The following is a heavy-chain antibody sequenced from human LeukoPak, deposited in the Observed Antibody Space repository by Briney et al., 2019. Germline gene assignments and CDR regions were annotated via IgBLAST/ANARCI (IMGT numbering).Heavy chain of an antibody. CDR1: GGSISSGSYY. CDR3: ARDGLGEWSFDI. Sequence: PSETLSLTCTVSGGSISSGSYYWSWIRQPAGKGLEWIGRIYTSGSTNYNPSLKSRVTISVDTSKNQFSLKLSSVTAADTAVYYCARDGLGEWSFDIWGQGTMVTVSS. J-gene: IGHJ3*02. V-gene: IGHV4-61*02. D-gene: IGHD2-8*01. CDR2: IYTSGST.